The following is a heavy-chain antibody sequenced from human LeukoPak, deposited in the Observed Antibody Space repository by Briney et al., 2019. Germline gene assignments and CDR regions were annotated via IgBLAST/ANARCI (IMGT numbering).Heavy chain of an antibody. J-gene: IGHJ4*02. Sequence: GGSLRLSCAASGFTVSSSYMSWVRQAPGKGLEWVSVIHSGGSTYYADSVKGRFTISRDNSKNTPYLQMNSLRAEDTAVYYCARDMGGVSDYWGQGTLVTVSS. CDR3: ARDMGGVSDY. CDR2: IHSGGST. CDR1: GFTVSSSY. V-gene: IGHV3-53*01. D-gene: IGHD3-16*01.